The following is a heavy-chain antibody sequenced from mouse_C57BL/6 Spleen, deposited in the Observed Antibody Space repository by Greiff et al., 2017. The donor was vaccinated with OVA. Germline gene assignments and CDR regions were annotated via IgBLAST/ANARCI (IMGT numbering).Heavy chain of an antibody. CDR2: INPNNGGT. CDR1: GYTFTDYY. D-gene: IGHD2-1*01. CDR3: ARGDYGNYEAY. J-gene: IGHJ3*01. V-gene: IGHV1-26*01. Sequence: VQLQQSGPELVKPGASVKISCKASGYTFTDYYMNWVKQSHGKSLEWIGDINPNNGGTSYNQQFKGKATLTVDKSSSTAYMELRSLTSEDSAVYYCARGDYGNYEAYWGQGTLVTVSA.